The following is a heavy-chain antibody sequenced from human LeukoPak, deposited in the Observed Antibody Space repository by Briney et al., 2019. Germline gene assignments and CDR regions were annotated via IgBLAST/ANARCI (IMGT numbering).Heavy chain of an antibody. D-gene: IGHD1-20*01. Sequence: SETLSLTCTVSGGSISSSSYYWGWIRQPPGKGLEWIGSIYYSGSTYYNPSLKSRVTISVDTSKNQFSLILSSVTAADTAVYYCARGGANWNDKGVFDYWGQGTLATVSS. V-gene: IGHV4-39*07. J-gene: IGHJ4*02. CDR3: ARGGANWNDKGVFDY. CDR2: IYYSGST. CDR1: GGSISSSSYY.